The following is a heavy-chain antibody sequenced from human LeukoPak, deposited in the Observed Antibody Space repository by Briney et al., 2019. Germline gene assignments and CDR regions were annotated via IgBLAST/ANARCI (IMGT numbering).Heavy chain of an antibody. D-gene: IGHD6-13*01. CDR1: GFTFSSYW. CDR2: INTDGSST. V-gene: IGHV3-74*01. CDR3: ARDSYSSSWS. J-gene: IGHJ4*02. Sequence: GGSLRLSCAASGFTFSSYWMHWVRQAPGRGVVWVSRINTDGSSTSYADSVKGRFTISRDNAKNTLYLQMNSLRAEDTAVYYCARDSYSSSWSWGQGTLVTVSS.